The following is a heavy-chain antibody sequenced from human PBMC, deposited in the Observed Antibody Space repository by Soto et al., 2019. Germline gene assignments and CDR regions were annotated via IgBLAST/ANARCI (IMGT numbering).Heavy chain of an antibody. CDR1: GFSLSTGGVG. CDR3: VHKGWLVPIDY. CDR2: IYWDDDK. J-gene: IGHJ4*02. Sequence: QITLKESGPTLVKPTQTLTLTCTFSGFSLSTGGVGVGWIRQPPGKALEWLALIYWDDDKRYSPSLKSRLTITKDTSKNQVVLTMTNMDPGDTATYYCVHKGWLVPIDYWGRGTLVIVSS. D-gene: IGHD6-19*01. V-gene: IGHV2-5*02.